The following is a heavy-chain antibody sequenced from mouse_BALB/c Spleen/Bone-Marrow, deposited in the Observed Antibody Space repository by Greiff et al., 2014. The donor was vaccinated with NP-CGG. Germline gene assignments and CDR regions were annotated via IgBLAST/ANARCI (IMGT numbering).Heavy chain of an antibody. J-gene: IGHJ4*01. CDR3: ARNPYGNYAMDY. CDR2: IWSDGNT. Sequence: VQLVESGPGLVAPSQSLSITCTVSGFSLTTYGVHWVRQPPGKGLEWLVVIWSDGNTTYNSALKSRLSISKDNSKSQVFLKMNSLQTDDTAMYYCARNPYGNYAMDYWGQGTSVTVAS. CDR1: GFSLTTYG. D-gene: IGHD2-10*02. V-gene: IGHV2-6*02.